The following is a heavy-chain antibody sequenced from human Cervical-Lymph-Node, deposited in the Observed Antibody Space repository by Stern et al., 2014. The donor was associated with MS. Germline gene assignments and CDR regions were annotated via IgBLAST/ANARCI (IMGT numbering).Heavy chain of an antibody. D-gene: IGHD1-1*01. CDR2: ITNVGST. J-gene: IGHJ4*02. Sequence: VQLVQSGGGVIQPGGSLRLSCTAPGFTVSRDYMTWVRQAPGKGLEWVSLITNVGSTFYTDSVKGRFTISRDDSKNTVYLHMTSLRAEDTAMYYCARDTSSPERSDWWGQGTLVTVSS. CDR1: GFTVSRDY. V-gene: IGHV3-53*01. CDR3: ARDTSSPERSDW.